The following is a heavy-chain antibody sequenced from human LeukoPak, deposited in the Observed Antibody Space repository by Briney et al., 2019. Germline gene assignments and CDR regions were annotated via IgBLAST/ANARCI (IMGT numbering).Heavy chain of an antibody. CDR3: ARDFSGSGYYLDY. Sequence: SETLSLTCTVSGGSISSSSYYWGWIRQPPGKGLEWITSMSYSGSTYYNPSLKSRVTISVDTSKNHFSLKLSSVTAADTAMYYCARDFSGSGYYLDYWGQGIPVTVSS. J-gene: IGHJ4*02. CDR1: GGSISSSSYY. D-gene: IGHD1-26*01. CDR2: MSYSGST. V-gene: IGHV4-39*02.